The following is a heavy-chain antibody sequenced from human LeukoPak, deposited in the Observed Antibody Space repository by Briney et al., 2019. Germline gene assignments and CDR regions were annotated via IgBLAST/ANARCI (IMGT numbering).Heavy chain of an antibody. CDR2: INPNSGGT. J-gene: IGHJ6*03. Sequence: ASVKVSCKASGYTFTGYYMHWVRQAPGQGLECMGWINPNSGGTNYAQKFQGRVTMTRDTSISTAYMELSRLRSDDTAVYYCARGGRYYGSGSYTMDVWGKGTTVTVSS. CDR1: GYTFTGYY. D-gene: IGHD3-10*01. V-gene: IGHV1-2*02. CDR3: ARGGRYYGSGSYTMDV.